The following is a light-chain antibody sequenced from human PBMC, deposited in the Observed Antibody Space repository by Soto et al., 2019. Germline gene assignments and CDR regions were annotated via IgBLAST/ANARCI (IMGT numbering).Light chain of an antibody. V-gene: IGKV1-9*01. J-gene: IGKJ2*02. CDR1: QGISSY. Sequence: IQLTQFPSSLSASVGDTVTITCRASQGISSYLAWYQQKPGKAPELLIYAASTLQSGVPSRFSGSGSGTDFTLTISSLQPEDFATYYCQQFNSYLPCTFGQGTKLEIK. CDR3: QQFNSYLPCT. CDR2: AAS.